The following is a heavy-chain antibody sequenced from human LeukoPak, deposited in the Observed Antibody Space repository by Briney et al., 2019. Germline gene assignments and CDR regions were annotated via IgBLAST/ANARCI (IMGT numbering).Heavy chain of an antibody. CDR1: GFTFSSYS. D-gene: IGHD2-21*02. Sequence: TGGSLRLSCAASGFTFSSYSMNWVRQAPGKGLEWVSYISSSSSTIYYADSVKGRFTISRDNSKNTLYLQMNSLRAEDTAVYYCARGKGLGVTPFDYWGQGTLVTVSS. J-gene: IGHJ4*02. CDR3: ARGKGLGVTPFDY. V-gene: IGHV3-48*01. CDR2: ISSSSSTI.